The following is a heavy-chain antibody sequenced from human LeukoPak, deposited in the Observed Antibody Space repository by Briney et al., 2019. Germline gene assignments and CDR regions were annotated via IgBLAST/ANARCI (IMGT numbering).Heavy chain of an antibody. CDR2: IYPGDSDT. J-gene: IGHJ5*02. V-gene: IGHV5-51*01. D-gene: IGHD6-6*01. Sequence: GESLKISCKGSGYSFTSYWIGWVRQMPGKGLEGMGIIYPGDSDTRYSPSFQGQVTISADKSIRTAYLQWSSLKASDTAMYYCARFATEYSSSSRFDPWGQGTLVTVSS. CDR3: ARFATEYSSSSRFDP. CDR1: GYSFTSYW.